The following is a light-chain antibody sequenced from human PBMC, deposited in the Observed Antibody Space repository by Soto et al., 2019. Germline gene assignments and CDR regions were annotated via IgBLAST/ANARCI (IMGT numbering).Light chain of an antibody. V-gene: IGKV4-1*01. CDR3: QQYYSTPS. Sequence: DIVMTQSPDSLAVSLGERATINCKSSQSVLYSPTNKNYLAWFQQKPGQPPKLLIYWASTRESGVPDRFSGSVSGTDFTLTISSLQAEDVAIYYCQQYYSTPSFGPGTKVDIK. CDR2: WAS. CDR1: QSVLYSPTNKNY. J-gene: IGKJ3*01.